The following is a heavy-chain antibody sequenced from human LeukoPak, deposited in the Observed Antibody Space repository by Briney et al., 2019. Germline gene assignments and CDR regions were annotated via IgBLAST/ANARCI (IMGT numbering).Heavy chain of an antibody. J-gene: IGHJ4*02. CDR2: IRGSSTSI. CDR1: GFTFSSYS. V-gene: IGHV3-21*04. Sequence: PGGSLRLSCAASGFTFSSYSMNWVRQPPGKGLEWVSSIRGSSTSIYYADSVKGRFTISRDNAKNSLYLQMNSLRAEDTAVYYCAREGAIYCSGGSCYFLDYWGQGTLVTVSS. D-gene: IGHD2-15*01. CDR3: AREGAIYCSGGSCYFLDY.